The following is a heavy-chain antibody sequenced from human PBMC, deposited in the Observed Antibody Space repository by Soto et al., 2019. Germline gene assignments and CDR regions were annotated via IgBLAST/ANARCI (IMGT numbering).Heavy chain of an antibody. CDR1: GFTFSSYA. CDR3: AKINGYSSGWFAY. Sequence: EVQLLESGGGLVQPGGSLRLSSAASGFTFSSYAMSWVRQAPGKGLEWVSAISGSGGSTYYADSVKGRFTISRDNSKNTLYLQKNSLRAEDTAVYYCAKINGYSSGWFAYWGQGTLVTVSS. D-gene: IGHD6-19*01. V-gene: IGHV3-23*01. CDR2: ISGSGGST. J-gene: IGHJ5*01.